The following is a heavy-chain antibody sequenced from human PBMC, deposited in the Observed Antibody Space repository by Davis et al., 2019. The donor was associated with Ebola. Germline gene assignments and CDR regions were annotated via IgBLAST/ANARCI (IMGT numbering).Heavy chain of an antibody. D-gene: IGHD1-1*01. J-gene: IGHJ5*01. CDR2: ISSSSSYI. CDR3: AGDPNWEVGS. CDR1: GSTFSSYS. Sequence: PGGSLRPSCPASGSTFSSYSTNWVRQAPGKGLKWVSSISSSSSYIYYADSVKGRFTISRDNAKDSLYLQMDSLRAEDTAQYYCAGDPNWEVGSWGRGTPVSVSS. V-gene: IGHV3-21*04.